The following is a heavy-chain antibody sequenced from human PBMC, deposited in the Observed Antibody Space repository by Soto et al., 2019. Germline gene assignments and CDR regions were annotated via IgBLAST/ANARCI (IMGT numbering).Heavy chain of an antibody. CDR2: INHSGST. V-gene: IGHV4-38-2*02. CDR1: GYSVSSGYY. J-gene: IGHJ4*02. CDR3: ARGGAYFGTGFDH. D-gene: IGHD3-10*01. Sequence: SATLSLTCTVSGYSVSSGYYWGWVWQPPGKGLEWIASINHSGSTYYNPSLKSRVTMSVDTSRNQFSLMLSSVTAADTAGYYCARGGAYFGTGFDHWAQGTPVTVPS.